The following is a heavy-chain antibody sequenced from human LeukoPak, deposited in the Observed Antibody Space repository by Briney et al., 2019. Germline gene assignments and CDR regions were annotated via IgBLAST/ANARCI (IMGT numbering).Heavy chain of an antibody. Sequence: SQTLSLTCTVSGGSISSGSYYWSWIRQPAGKGLEWIGRIYTSGSTNYNPSLKSRVTISADTSKNQFSLKLSSVTAADTAVYYRARSKVRGVITYYFDYWGQGTLVTVSS. CDR1: GGSISSGSYY. CDR3: ARSKVRGVITYYFDY. V-gene: IGHV4-61*02. CDR2: IYTSGST. J-gene: IGHJ4*02. D-gene: IGHD3-10*01.